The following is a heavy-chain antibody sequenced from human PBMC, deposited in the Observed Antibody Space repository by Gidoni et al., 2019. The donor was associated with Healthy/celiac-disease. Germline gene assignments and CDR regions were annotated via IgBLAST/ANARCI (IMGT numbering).Heavy chain of an antibody. D-gene: IGHD3-9*01. Sequence: QVQLVESGGGVVQPGRSLRLSCAASGFTFSSYGMPWVRLAPGKGLDWVAVISYDGSNKYYADSVKGRFTISRDNSKNTLYLQMNSLRAEDTAVYYCAKDGRSAYYDILTGLPDYWGQGTLVTVSS. V-gene: IGHV3-30*18. CDR1: GFTFSSYG. CDR2: ISYDGSNK. J-gene: IGHJ4*02. CDR3: AKDGRSAYYDILTGLPDY.